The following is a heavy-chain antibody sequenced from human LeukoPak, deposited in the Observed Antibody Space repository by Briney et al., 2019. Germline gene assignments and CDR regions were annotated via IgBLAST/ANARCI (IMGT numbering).Heavy chain of an antibody. V-gene: IGHV3-30-3*01. CDR3: VRDRYDIP. D-gene: IGHD3-9*01. CDR1: GFTFSSYA. Sequence: GGSLRLSCAASGFTFSSYAMHWVRQAPGKGLEWVAVISYDAANKYYIDSVRGRFTISRDNSKNTVYLQMNSLRPEDTAVYYCVRDRYDIPWGQGTLVTVSS. CDR2: ISYDAANK. J-gene: IGHJ5*02.